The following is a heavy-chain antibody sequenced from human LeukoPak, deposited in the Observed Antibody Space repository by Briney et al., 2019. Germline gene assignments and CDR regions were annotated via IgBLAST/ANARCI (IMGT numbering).Heavy chain of an antibody. CDR2: IRYDGSNK. CDR3: AKDLVGDFWSGRSNDAFDM. CDR1: GFTFSSYG. D-gene: IGHD3-3*01. J-gene: IGHJ3*02. V-gene: IGHV3-30*02. Sequence: PGGSLRLSCAASGFTFSSYGMHWVRQAPGKGLEWVALIRYDGSNKYYADSVKGRFTISRDNSKNTLYLQMNSLRAEDTAVYYCAKDLVGDFWSGRSNDAFDMWGQGTMVTVSS.